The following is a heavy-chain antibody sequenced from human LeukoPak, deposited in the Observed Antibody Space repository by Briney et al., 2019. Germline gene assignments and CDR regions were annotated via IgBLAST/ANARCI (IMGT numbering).Heavy chain of an antibody. V-gene: IGHV4-59*08. D-gene: IGHD6-6*01. CDR2: INYSGST. J-gene: IGHJ5*02. Sequence: SETLSPTCSVSGGPITSYYWSWIRQPPGKGLEWIGYINYSGSTNYNPSLQSRVTLSVDTSKNLFSLKLSSVTAADTAVYYCGRSIASHGPTHNWFGPWGQGTLVTASS. CDR3: GRSIASHGPTHNWFGP. CDR1: GGPITSYY.